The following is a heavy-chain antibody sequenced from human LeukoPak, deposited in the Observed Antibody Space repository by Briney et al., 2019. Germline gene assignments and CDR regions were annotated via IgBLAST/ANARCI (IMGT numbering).Heavy chain of an antibody. CDR1: GGSFSGYY. CDR2: INHSGST. J-gene: IGHJ4*02. CDR3: ARGRREYQLLFMSVDY. Sequence: PSETLSLTCAVYGGSFSGYYWSWIRQPPGKGLEWIGEINHSGSTNYNPSPKSRVTISVDTSKNQFSLKLSSVTAADTAVYYCARGRREYQLLFMSVDYWGQGTLVTVSS. D-gene: IGHD2-2*01. V-gene: IGHV4-34*01.